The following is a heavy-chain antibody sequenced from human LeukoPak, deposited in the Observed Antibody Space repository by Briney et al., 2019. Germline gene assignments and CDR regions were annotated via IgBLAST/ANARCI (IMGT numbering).Heavy chain of an antibody. CDR1: GFTFDDYA. V-gene: IGHV3-9*01. CDR2: ISWNSGSI. D-gene: IGHD6-6*01. J-gene: IGHJ4*02. CDR3: ARDFGSIAARSPYFDY. Sequence: PGGSLRLSCAASGFTFDDYAMHWVRQAPGKGLEWVSGISWNSGSIGYADSVKGRFTISRDNAKNSLYLQMNSLRAEDTAVYYCARDFGSIAARSPYFDYWGQGTLVTVSS.